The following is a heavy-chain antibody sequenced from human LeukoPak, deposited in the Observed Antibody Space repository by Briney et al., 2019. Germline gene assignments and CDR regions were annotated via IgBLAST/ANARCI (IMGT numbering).Heavy chain of an antibody. J-gene: IGHJ3*01. Sequence: ASVKVSCKASGYTFTGYYMHWVRQAPGQGLEWMGWINPNSGGTNYAQKFQGRVTMTRDTSISTAYMELSRLRSDDTAVYYCARGDFYDFWSGYSPLPQWGQGTMVTVSS. D-gene: IGHD3-3*01. CDR2: INPNSGGT. V-gene: IGHV1-2*02. CDR3: ARGDFYDFWSGYSPLPQ. CDR1: GYTFTGYY.